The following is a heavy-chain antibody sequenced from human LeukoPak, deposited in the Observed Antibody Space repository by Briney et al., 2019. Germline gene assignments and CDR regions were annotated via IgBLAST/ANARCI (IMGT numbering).Heavy chain of an antibody. D-gene: IGHD3-3*01. V-gene: IGHV1-18*01. CDR2: ISAYNGYT. CDR1: GYTFTSYG. J-gene: IGHJ3*02. CDR3: ARDNVLRSADAFDI. Sequence: ASVTVSCKASGYTFTSYGISWVRQAPGQGLGWMGWISAYNGYTNYAQKPQGRVTMTTDTSTSTAYMELRSLRSDDTAVYYCARDNVLRSADAFDIWGQGTMVTVSS.